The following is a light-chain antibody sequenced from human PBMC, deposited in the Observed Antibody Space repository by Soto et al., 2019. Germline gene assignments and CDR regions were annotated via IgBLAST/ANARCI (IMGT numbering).Light chain of an antibody. CDR1: QGIKNF. CDR2: DAS. CDR3: QRYDSVPRT. Sequence: DIRMTQSPPSLSASVGDKVTITCRASQGIKNFLAWYHQKPGDIPKLLMYDASTLQSGASSRFSGSGSGTVFTLTINRLQHEDVGSYYCQRYDSVPRTFGQGTKVEVK. V-gene: IGKV1-27*01. J-gene: IGKJ1*01.